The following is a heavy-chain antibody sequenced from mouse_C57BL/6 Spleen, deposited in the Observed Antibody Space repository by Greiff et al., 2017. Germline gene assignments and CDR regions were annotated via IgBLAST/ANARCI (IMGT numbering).Heavy chain of an antibody. CDR1: GFSLTSYG. CDR3: ARSSMITTGFHYYAMDY. Sequence: VKVVESGPGLVAPSQSLSITCTVSGFSLTSYGVHWVRQPPGKGLEWLVVIWSDGSTTYNSALKSRLSISKDNSKSQVFLKMNSLQTDDTAMYYCARSSMITTGFHYYAMDYWGQGTSVTVSS. V-gene: IGHV2-6*03. J-gene: IGHJ4*01. CDR2: IWSDGST. D-gene: IGHD2-4*01.